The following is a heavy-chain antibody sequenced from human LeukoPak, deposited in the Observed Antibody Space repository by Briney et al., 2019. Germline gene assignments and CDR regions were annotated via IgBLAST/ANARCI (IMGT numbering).Heavy chain of an antibody. V-gene: IGHV3-7*01. J-gene: IGHJ4*02. CDR1: GFTFSSYW. Sequence: GGSLRLSCAVSGFTFSSYWMSWVRPAPGKGLEWVANIKQDGSEKYYVDSVKGRFTISRDNAKNSLYLQMNTLRAEDTAVYYCARDRYITRSWGYDFDYWGQGTLVTVSS. CDR2: IKQDGSEK. CDR3: ARDRYITRSWGYDFDY. D-gene: IGHD6-13*01.